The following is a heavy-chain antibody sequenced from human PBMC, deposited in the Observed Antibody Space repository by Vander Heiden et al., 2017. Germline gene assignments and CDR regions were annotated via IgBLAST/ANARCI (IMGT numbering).Heavy chain of an antibody. CDR1: GGTFSSYA. V-gene: IGHV1-69*01. Sequence: QVQLVQSGAAVKKPGSSVTVSCKASGGTFSSYAISTVGQAAGEGLEWMGGIIPIFGTANYAQKFQGRVTISADESTSTAYMELSSLRSEDTAVYYCARDHSSGWYPWYFDLWGRGTLVTVSS. CDR3: ARDHSSGWYPWYFDL. J-gene: IGHJ2*01. D-gene: IGHD6-19*01. CDR2: IIPIFGTA.